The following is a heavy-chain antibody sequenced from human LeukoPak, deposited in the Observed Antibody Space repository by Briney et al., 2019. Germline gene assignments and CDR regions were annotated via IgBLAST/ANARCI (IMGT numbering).Heavy chain of an antibody. CDR1: GGSISSGGYY. CDR2: IYYSGST. J-gene: IGHJ4*02. D-gene: IGHD1-26*01. V-gene: IGHV4-31*03. Sequence: SETLSLTCTVSGGSISSGGYYWSWIRQHPGKGLEWIGYIYYSGSTYYNPSLKSRVTISVDTSKNQFSLKLSSVTAADTAVYYCARIQRYSGSYLVDYWGQGTLVTVSS. CDR3: ARIQRYSGSYLVDY.